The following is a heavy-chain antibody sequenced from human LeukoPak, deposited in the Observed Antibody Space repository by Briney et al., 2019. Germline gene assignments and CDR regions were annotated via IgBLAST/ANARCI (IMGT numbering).Heavy chain of an antibody. CDR2: ISWNSGSI. CDR1: GFTFDDYA. CDR3: AKDIVEVWASSLGLAFDY. J-gene: IGHJ4*02. D-gene: IGHD3-22*01. V-gene: IGHV3-9*01. Sequence: PGGSLRLSCAASGFTFDDYAMHWVRQAPGKGLEWVSGISWNSGSIGYADSVKGRSTISRDNAKNSLYLQMNSLRAEDTALYYCAKDIVEVWASSLGLAFDYWGQGTLVTVSS.